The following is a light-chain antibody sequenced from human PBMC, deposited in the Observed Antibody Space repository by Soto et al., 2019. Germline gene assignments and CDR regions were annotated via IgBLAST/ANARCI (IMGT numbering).Light chain of an antibody. CDR1: QGTRND. J-gene: IGKJ4*01. Sequence: DIQMTQSPSSLSASVGDSVTITCRASQGTRNDLGWYQQKPGKAHKXLIYAASSLQSGVPSRFSGSGSRTELTLTISSLQPEDFEAYYCQQLNSYPLTFGGGTKVDIK. CDR3: QQLNSYPLT. V-gene: IGKV1-17*01. CDR2: AAS.